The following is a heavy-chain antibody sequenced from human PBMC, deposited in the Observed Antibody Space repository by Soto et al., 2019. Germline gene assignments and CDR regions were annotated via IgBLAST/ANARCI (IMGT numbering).Heavy chain of an antibody. CDR3: ASHKGYYFGQFDY. D-gene: IGHD3-3*01. V-gene: IGHV3-11*01. CDR1: GFTFSDYY. J-gene: IGHJ4*02. CDR2: ISSSGSTI. Sequence: KPGGSLRLSCAASGFTFSDYYMSWIRQAPGKGLEWVSYISSSGSTIYYADSVKGRFTISRDNAKNSLYLQMDSLRAEDTAVYYCASHKGYYFGQFDYWGQGTLVTVSS.